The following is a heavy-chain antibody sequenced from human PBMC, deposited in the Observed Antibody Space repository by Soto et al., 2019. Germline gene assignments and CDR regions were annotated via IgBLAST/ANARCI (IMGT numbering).Heavy chain of an antibody. J-gene: IGHJ4*02. V-gene: IGHV4-39*01. CDR1: GGSINGGTYF. CDR3: ARHTPHATFGVPTPYFDH. CDR2: INYSGRT. D-gene: IGHD3-3*01. Sequence: QLQLQESGPGLVKPSETLSLTCTVSGGSINGGTYFWGWIRQPPGKGLEWIGSINYSGRTNYNPSLKSRVTVSADASKNQLSLKLRSVPATDTAVYYCARHTPHATFGVPTPYFDHWGQGTLVSVSS.